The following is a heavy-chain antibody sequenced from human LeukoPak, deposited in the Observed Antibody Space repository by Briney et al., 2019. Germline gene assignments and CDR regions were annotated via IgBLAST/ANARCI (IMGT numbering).Heavy chain of an antibody. CDR3: AKPSGSGVDY. Sequence: PGGSLRLSCGASGFTFSTHGMHWVRQAPGKGLEWVAFIRYDGSHEYYADSVKGRFTISRDNSKNTLYLQMNSVRSEDTALYYCAKPSGSGVDYWGQGTRVTVSS. CDR2: IRYDGSHE. CDR1: GFTFSTHG. J-gene: IGHJ4*01. D-gene: IGHD1-26*01. V-gene: IGHV3-30*02.